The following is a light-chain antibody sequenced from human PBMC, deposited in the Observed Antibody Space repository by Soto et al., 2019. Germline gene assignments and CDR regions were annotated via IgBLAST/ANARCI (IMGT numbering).Light chain of an antibody. J-gene: IGLJ2*01. CDR2: DVT. CDR3: CSYIDIALDVV. V-gene: IGLV2-14*01. CDR1: SSDIGDYDY. Sequence: QSALTQPASVSGSPGQSITISCTGTSSDIGDYDYVSWYQHLPGKAPKLLIFDVTHRPSGVSDRFSGSKSGNTASLTISGVRPEDEADYYCCSYIDIALDVVFGGGTKLTVL.